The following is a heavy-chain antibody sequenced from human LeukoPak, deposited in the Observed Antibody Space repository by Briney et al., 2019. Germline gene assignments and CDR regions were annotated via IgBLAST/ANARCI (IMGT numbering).Heavy chain of an antibody. CDR1: GFAFDEHG. D-gene: IGHD2-2*01. CDR3: ARAPITSPFYFDS. Sequence: GGSLRLSCTASGFAFDEHGMSWVRQVPGKGLEWVSGINWSGGSTGYADPLRGRFTISRDNAENSLYLQMDSLRAEDTALYYCARAPITSPFYFDSWGQGTLVTVSS. CDR2: INWSGGST. J-gene: IGHJ4*02. V-gene: IGHV3-20*04.